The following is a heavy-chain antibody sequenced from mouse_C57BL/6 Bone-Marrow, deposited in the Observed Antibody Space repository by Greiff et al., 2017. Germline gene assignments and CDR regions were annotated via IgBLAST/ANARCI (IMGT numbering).Heavy chain of an antibody. CDR3: AHDGYYDYAMDY. J-gene: IGHJ4*01. CDR1: GYTFTSYW. Sequence: VKLQQPGAELVKPGASVKMSCKASGYTFTSYWITWVKQRPGQGLEWIGDIYPGSGSTNYNEKFKSKATLTVDTSSSTAYMQLSSLTSEDSAVYYCAHDGYYDYAMDYWGQGTSVTVSS. V-gene: IGHV1-55*01. D-gene: IGHD2-3*01. CDR2: IYPGSGST.